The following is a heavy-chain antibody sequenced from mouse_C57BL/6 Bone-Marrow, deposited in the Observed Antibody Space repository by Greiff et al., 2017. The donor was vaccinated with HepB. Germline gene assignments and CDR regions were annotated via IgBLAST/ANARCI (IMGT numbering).Heavy chain of an antibody. V-gene: IGHV1-78*01. J-gene: IGHJ2*01. CDR1: GYTFTDHT. CDR2: IYPRDGST. D-gene: IGHD2-13*01. CDR3: ARGGRPIYYGDGLDY. Sequence: QVQLQQSDAELVKPGASVKISCKVSGYTFTDHTIHWMKQRPEQGLEWIGYIYPRDGSTKYNEKFKGKATLTADKSSSTAYMQLNSLTSEDSAVYFCARGGRPIYYGDGLDYWGQGTTLTVSS.